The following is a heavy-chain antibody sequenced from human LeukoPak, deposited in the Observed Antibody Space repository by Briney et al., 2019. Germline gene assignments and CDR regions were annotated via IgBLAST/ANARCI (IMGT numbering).Heavy chain of an antibody. V-gene: IGHV4-34*01. CDR2: INHNGST. Sequence: SETLSLTCAVYGGSFSGYYWSWIRQPPGKGLEWIGEINHNGSTNYNPSLKSRVTISVDTSKNQFSLKLSSVTAADTAVYYCARWYYDFWSGYYYWGQGTLVTVSS. J-gene: IGHJ4*02. D-gene: IGHD3-3*01. CDR1: GGSFSGYY. CDR3: ARWYYDFWSGYYY.